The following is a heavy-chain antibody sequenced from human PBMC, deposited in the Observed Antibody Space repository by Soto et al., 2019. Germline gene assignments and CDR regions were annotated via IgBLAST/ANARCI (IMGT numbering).Heavy chain of an antibody. CDR3: ARVSLWELEDY. V-gene: IGHV4-30-4*01. CDR2: IYYSGRT. CDR1: GGSISSGDYY. J-gene: IGHJ4*02. Sequence: QVQLQESGPGLVKPSQTLSLTCTVSGGSISSGDYYWGWIRQPPGKGLAWIGYIYYSGRTYYNPSLKSRVTRSVDTSKNQFSLKLSSVTAADTAVYYCARVSLWELEDYWGQGTLVTVSS. D-gene: IGHD1-26*01.